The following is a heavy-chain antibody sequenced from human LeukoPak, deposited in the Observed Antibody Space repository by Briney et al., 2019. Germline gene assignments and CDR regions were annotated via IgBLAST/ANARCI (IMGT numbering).Heavy chain of an antibody. V-gene: IGHV4-59*01. J-gene: IGHJ4*02. Sequence: PSETLSLTCTVSGGSISSYYWSWIRQPPGKGLEWIGYIYYSGSTNYNPSLKSRVTISVDTSKNQFSLKLSSVTAADTAVYYCARDRGWGEWLPLSYWGQGTLVTVSS. D-gene: IGHD3-3*01. CDR2: IYYSGST. CDR1: GGSISSYY. CDR3: ARDRGWGEWLPLSY.